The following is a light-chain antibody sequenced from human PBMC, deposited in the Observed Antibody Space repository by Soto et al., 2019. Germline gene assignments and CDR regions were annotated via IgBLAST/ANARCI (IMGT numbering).Light chain of an antibody. V-gene: IGKV2-30*01. Sequence: DVVMTQSPLSLPVTDGQPASISCRSSQSLVYSEGNTYLNWFQQRPGQSPRRLIYKVSNRDSGVPDRFSGSGSGTDFTLKISRVEAEDVGVYYCTQGTHWPWTFGQGTKVEIK. CDR2: KVS. CDR1: QSLVYSEGNTY. J-gene: IGKJ1*01. CDR3: TQGTHWPWT.